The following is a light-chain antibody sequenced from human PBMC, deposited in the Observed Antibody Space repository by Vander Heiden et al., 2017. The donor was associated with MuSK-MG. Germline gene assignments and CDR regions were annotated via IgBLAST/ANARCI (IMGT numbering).Light chain of an antibody. J-gene: IGKJ1*01. CDR1: QSRLHSNGYNY. Sequence: DLVMTPSPLSLPVTPGGPASISCRSSQSRLHSNGYNYLDWYLQKPGQSPQLLIYLGSNRAPEVPDRFSGSGSGTDFTLKISRVESEDVGVYYCRQALQTPRTFGQGTKVEIK. V-gene: IGKV2-28*01. CDR2: LGS. CDR3: RQALQTPRT.